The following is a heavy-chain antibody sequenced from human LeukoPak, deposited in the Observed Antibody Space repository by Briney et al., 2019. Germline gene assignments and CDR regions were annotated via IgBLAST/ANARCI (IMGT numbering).Heavy chain of an antibody. J-gene: IGHJ6*02. CDR2: MNPKSGNT. CDR1: GYTFINFD. D-gene: IGHD3-10*01. V-gene: IGHV1-8*02. Sequence: ASVKVSCKASGYTFINFDINWVRQASGQGPEWMGWMNPKSGNTGHAQQFQGRVTITWDTSITTTYMELSSLRSDDTAVYYCVRGNYGSGFGLDVWGQGTTVTVSS. CDR3: VRGNYGSGFGLDV.